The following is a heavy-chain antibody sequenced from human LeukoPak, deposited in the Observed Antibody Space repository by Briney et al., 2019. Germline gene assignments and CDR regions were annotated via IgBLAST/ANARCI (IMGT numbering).Heavy chain of an antibody. CDR2: ISSSSSYI. CDR3: ARGSGLRLGELSLYGWY. V-gene: IGHV3-21*01. J-gene: IGHJ4*02. D-gene: IGHD3-16*02. Sequence: GSLRLSCAASGFTFSSYSVNWVRQAPGKGLEWVSSISSSSSYIYYADSVKGRFTISRDNAKNSLYLQMNSLRAEDTAVYYCARGSGLRLGELSLYGWYWGQGTLVTVSS. CDR1: GFTFSSYS.